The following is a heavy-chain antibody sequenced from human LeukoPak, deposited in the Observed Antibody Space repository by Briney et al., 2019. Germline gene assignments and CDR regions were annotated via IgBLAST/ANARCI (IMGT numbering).Heavy chain of an antibody. CDR2: IYYSGST. CDR3: ARVSSGWYDAFDI. Sequence: SETLSLTCTVSGGSISSYYWSWIRQPPGKGLEWIGYIYYSGSTNYNPSLKSRVTISVDTPKNQFSLKLSSVTAADTAVYYCARVSSGWYDAFDIRGQGTMVTVSS. CDR1: GGSISSYY. J-gene: IGHJ3*02. V-gene: IGHV4-59*01. D-gene: IGHD6-19*01.